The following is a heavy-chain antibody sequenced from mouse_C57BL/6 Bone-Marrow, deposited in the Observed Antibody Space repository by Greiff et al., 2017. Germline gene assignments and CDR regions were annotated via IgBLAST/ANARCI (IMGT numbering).Heavy chain of an antibody. V-gene: IGHV1-55*01. CDR2: IYPGSGST. CDR3: AMAYYSYYYAMDY. CDR1: GYTFTSYW. D-gene: IGHD2-12*01. Sequence: QVQLQQPGAELVKPGASVKMSCKASGYTFTSYWITWVKQRPGQGLEWIGDIYPGSGSTNYNEKFKSKATLTVDTSSITAYMQLSSLTSEDSAVYYCAMAYYSYYYAMDYWGQGTSVTVSS. J-gene: IGHJ4*01.